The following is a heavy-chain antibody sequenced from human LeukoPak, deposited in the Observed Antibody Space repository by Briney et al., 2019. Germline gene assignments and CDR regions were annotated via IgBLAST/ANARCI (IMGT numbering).Heavy chain of an antibody. CDR3: ARSTLMIARALDY. D-gene: IGHD3-16*01. V-gene: IGHV3-64*02. CDR1: GFTFSSYS. CDR2: ISSNGGTT. Sequence: PGGSLRLSCAASGFTFSSYSMHWVRQAPGKGLEYVSTISSNGGTTYYADSVEGRFTISRDNSKNTLYLQMGSLRAEDMAMYYCARSTLMIARALDYWGQGILVTVSS. J-gene: IGHJ4*02.